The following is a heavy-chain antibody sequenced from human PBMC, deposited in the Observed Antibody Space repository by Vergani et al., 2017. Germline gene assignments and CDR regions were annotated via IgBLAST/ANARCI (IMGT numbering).Heavy chain of an antibody. CDR3: ARARSRASARIAAAAYYYYYMDV. Sequence: QVQLQESGPGLVKPSQTLSLTCTVSGGSISSGSYYWSWIRQPAGKGLEWIGRIYTSGSTNYNPSLKSRVTISVDTSKNQFSLKLSSVTAADTAVYYCARARSRASARIAAAAYYYYYMDVWGKGTTVTVSS. V-gene: IGHV4-61*02. CDR2: IYTSGST. J-gene: IGHJ6*03. CDR1: GGSISSGSYY. D-gene: IGHD6-13*01.